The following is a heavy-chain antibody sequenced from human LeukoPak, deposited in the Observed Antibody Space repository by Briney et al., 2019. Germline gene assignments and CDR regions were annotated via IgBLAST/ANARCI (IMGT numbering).Heavy chain of an antibody. J-gene: IGHJ4*02. CDR2: ISGSGGST. CDR3: AKDRFPGSDYGENSDY. D-gene: IGHD4-17*01. CDR1: GFTFSSYA. V-gene: IGHV3-23*01. Sequence: GGSLRLSCAASGFTFSSYAMSWVRQAPGKGLEWVSAISGSGGSTYYADSVKGRFTISRDNSKNTLCLQMNSLRAEDTAVYYCAKDRFPGSDYGENSDYWGQGTLVTVSS.